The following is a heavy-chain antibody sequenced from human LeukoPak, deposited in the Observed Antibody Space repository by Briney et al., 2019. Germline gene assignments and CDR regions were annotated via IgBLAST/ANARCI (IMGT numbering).Heavy chain of an antibody. J-gene: IGHJ5*02. D-gene: IGHD5-12*01. CDR2: INPNSGGT. Sequence: GASVKVSCKASGYTFTGCYMHWVRQAPGQGLEWMGWINPNSGGTNYAQKFQGRVTMTRDTSISTAYMELSRLRSDDTAVYYCARDWSGYDYWGSGPGGNWFDPWGQGTLVTVSS. CDR1: GYTFTGCY. V-gene: IGHV1-2*02. CDR3: ARDWSGYDYWGSGPGGNWFDP.